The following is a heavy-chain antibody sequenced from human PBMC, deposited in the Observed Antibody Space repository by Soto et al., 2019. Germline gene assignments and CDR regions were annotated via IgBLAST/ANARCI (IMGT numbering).Heavy chain of an antibody. CDR1: GFTVNDNY. CDR2: IYTSGIT. J-gene: IGHJ4*02. CDR3: TRGTVHYTDTTGYFLYDY. Sequence: PERALRLSCAVSGFTVNDNYLNWVRQAPGKGLEWVSVIYTSGITYYADCVKGRFTISRDNSKNTVYLQMDSLRDEATAVYYCTRGTVHYTDTTGYFLYDYWGQGTLVTVSS. D-gene: IGHD3-22*01. V-gene: IGHV3-53*01.